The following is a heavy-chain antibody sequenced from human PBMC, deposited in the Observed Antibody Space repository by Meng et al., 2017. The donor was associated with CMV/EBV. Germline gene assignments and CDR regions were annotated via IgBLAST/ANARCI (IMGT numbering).Heavy chain of an antibody. V-gene: IGHV1-46*01. CDR3: AREEGIAARSDWFDP. CDR2: INPSGGST. J-gene: IGHJ5*02. Sequence: QMQLVQSRAEVKKHGASVKVSCKASGCTFTSYDMHWVRQAPGQGLEWMGIINPSGGSTSYAQKFQGRVTMTRDTSTSTVYMELSSLRSEDTAVYYCAREEGIAARSDWFDPWGQGTLVTVSS. CDR1: GCTFTSYD. D-gene: IGHD6-6*01.